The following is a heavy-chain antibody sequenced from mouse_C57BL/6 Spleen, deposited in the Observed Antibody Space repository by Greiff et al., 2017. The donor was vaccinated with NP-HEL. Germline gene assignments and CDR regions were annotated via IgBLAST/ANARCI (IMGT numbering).Heavy chain of an antibody. CDR3: ARSSANWDEGFAY. CDR2: IDPSDSYT. D-gene: IGHD4-1*01. CDR1: GYTFTSYW. Sequence: QVQLQQPGAELVMPGASVKLSCKASGYTFTSYWMHWVKQRPGQGLEWIGEIDPSDSYTNYNQKFKGKSTLTVDKSSSTAYLQLSSLTSEDSAVYYCARSSANWDEGFAYWGQGTLVTVSA. V-gene: IGHV1-69*01. J-gene: IGHJ3*01.